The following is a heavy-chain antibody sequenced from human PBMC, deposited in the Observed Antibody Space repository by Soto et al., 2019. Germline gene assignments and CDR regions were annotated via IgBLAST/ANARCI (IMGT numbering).Heavy chain of an antibody. V-gene: IGHV4-34*01. CDR2: INHSGST. Sequence: SETLSLTCAVYGGSFSGYYWSWIRQPPGKGLEWIGEINHSGSTNYNPSLKSRVTISVDTSKNQFSLKLSSVTAADTAVYYCARGPRIQLWFDYWGQGTLVTVSS. D-gene: IGHD5-18*01. CDR3: ARGPRIQLWFDY. J-gene: IGHJ4*02. CDR1: GGSFSGYY.